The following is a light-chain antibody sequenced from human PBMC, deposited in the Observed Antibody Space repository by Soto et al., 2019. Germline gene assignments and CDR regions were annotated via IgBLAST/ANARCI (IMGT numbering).Light chain of an antibody. CDR3: SSYTSSSSYV. CDR1: SSDVGGYNY. CDR2: EVS. J-gene: IGLJ1*01. Sequence: QSALTQPASVSGSPGQSITISCTGTSSDVGGYNYVSWYQQHPGKAPKLMIYEVSNRPSGVSNRFSGSKSGNTASLTISGLQAEDDADYYCSSYTSSSSYVFGTGPKVTGL. V-gene: IGLV2-14*01.